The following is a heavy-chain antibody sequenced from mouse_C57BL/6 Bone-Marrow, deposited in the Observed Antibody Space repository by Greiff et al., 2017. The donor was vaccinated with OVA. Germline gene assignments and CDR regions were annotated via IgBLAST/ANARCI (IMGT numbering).Heavy chain of an antibody. CDR1: GYTFTSYT. D-gene: IGHD3-2*02. Sequence: VKVVESGAELARPGASVKMSCKASGYTFTSYTMHWVKQRPGQGLEWIGYINPSSGYTKYNQKFKDKATLTADKSSSTAYMQLSSLTSEDSAVYYCAGELRHWYFDVWGTGTTVTVSS. J-gene: IGHJ1*03. CDR3: AGELRHWYFDV. CDR2: INPSSGYT. V-gene: IGHV1-4*01.